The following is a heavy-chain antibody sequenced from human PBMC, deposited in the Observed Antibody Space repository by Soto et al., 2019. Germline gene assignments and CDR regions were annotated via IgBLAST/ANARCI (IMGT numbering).Heavy chain of an antibody. J-gene: IGHJ4*02. CDR1: GFTFSSYA. CDR3: AAQGRYYDILTGYIVDY. CDR2: ISGSGGST. D-gene: IGHD3-9*01. V-gene: IGHV3-23*01. Sequence: LRLSCAASGFTFSSYAMNWVRQAPGKGLEWVSYISGSGGSTYYADSVQGRFTISRDNSKNTLYLHMNSLRAEDTAVYYCAAQGRYYDILTGYIVDYWGQGTLVTVSS.